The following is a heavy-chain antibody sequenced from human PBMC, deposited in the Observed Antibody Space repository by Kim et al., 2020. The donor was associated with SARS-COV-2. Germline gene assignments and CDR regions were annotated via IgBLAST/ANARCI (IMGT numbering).Heavy chain of an antibody. Sequence: SETLSLTCTVSGGSINNYYWTWIRQPPGKGLEWIGYIYYSGSTNYNPSLKSRVTISVDTSKNQFSLKLSSVTAADTAVYYCARLSRYSDSGAYYLPDYWGQGTLVTVSS. V-gene: IGHV4-59*01. D-gene: IGHD3-22*01. CDR2: IYYSGST. CDR3: ARLSRYSDSGAYYLPDY. J-gene: IGHJ4*02. CDR1: GGSINNYY.